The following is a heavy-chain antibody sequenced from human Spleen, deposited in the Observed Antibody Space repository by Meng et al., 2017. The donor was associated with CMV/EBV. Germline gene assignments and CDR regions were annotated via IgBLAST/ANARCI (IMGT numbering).Heavy chain of an antibody. D-gene: IGHD1-26*01. J-gene: IGHJ4*02. CDR3: AREESGSSI. CDR2: IIPIFQTI. Sequence: KVSCKTSGGSFTNYAIGWVRQAPGQGLEWMGGIIPIFQTINYAQKFRDRVTITTDESTSTAYMELSSLRSEDTAMYYCAREESGSSIWGQGTLVTVSS. CDR1: GGSFTNYA. V-gene: IGHV1-69*05.